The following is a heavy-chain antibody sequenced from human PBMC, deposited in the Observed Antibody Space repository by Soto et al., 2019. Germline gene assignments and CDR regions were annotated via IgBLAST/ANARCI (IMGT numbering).Heavy chain of an antibody. D-gene: IGHD4-4*01. J-gene: IGHJ5*02. CDR2: IVPIFGTA. CDR3: ARVGPMTTGRNNWFDP. CDR1: GGTFSSYA. V-gene: IGHV1-69*01. Sequence: QVQLVQSGAEVKKPGSSVKVSCKASGGTFSSYAISWVRQAPGQGLEWMGGIVPIFGTANYAQKFQGRVTITADESTSTAYMELSSLRSEDTAVYYCARVGPMTTGRNNWFDPWGQGTLVTVSS.